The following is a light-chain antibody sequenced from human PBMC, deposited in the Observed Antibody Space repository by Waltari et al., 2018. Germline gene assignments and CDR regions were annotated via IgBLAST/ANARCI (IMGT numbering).Light chain of an antibody. J-gene: IGKJ2*01. CDR2: TTS. V-gene: IGKV1-NL1*01. CDR1: QGISNS. Sequence: DVQMTQSPSSLSASVGDRVTITCRASQGISNSLVCYQQKPGKAPKLLLSTTSTCQSAVPSRFSGSGYGTVFTLTISSLQPEDFATYYCQQYYIIPYTFGQGTNLEIK. CDR3: QQYYIIPYT.